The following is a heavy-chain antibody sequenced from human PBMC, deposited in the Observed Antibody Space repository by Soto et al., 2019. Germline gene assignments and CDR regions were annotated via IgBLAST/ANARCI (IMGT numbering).Heavy chain of an antibody. CDR1: GFTFRSYS. D-gene: IGHD1-26*01. V-gene: IGHV3-48*02. Sequence: GGSLRLSCAASGFTFRSYSINWVRQSPGKGLEWVSYISSSSSTTYYADSVKGRFTISRDNAKNSLYLQMNSLRDEDTALYYCARGVVGGTTDWGQGTLVTVSS. CDR3: ARGVVGGTTD. CDR2: ISSSSSTT. J-gene: IGHJ4*02.